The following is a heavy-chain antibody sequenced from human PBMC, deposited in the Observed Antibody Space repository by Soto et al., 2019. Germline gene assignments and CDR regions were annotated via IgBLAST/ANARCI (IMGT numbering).Heavy chain of an antibody. V-gene: IGHV3-23*01. D-gene: IGHD6-19*01. CDR2: ISGSGSST. Sequence: GGSLRLSCEASGFTFNNYAMTWVRQTPGKGLQWVSTISGSGSSTFYADSVRGRFTISRDNSKNTLYLQMNSLRAEDTALYYCAKEKIASTVADFFDYWGQETLVTISA. CDR3: AKEKIASTVADFFDY. CDR1: GFTFNNYA. J-gene: IGHJ4*02.